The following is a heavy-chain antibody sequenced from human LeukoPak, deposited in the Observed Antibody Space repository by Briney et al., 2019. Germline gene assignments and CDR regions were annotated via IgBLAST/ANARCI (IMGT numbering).Heavy chain of an antibody. D-gene: IGHD5-12*01. CDR2: IKQDGSEK. V-gene: IGHV3-7*01. CDR1: GFTFSSYW. CDR3: ARENSDYENYYYYMDV. J-gene: IGHJ6*03. Sequence: GGSQRLSCAASGFTFSSYWMSWVRQAPGKGLEWVANIKQDGSEKYYVDSVKGRFTISRDNAKNSLYLQMNSLRAEDTAVYYCARENSDYENYYYYMDVWGKGTTVTVSS.